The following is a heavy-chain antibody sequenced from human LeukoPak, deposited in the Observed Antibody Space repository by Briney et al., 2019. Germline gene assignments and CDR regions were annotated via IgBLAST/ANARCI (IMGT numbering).Heavy chain of an antibody. J-gene: IGHJ4*02. Sequence: GGSLSLSCAASGFTFSDYYMNWIRQALGKGLEWVSYISSSGSSIYYADSVKGRFTSSRDNAKNSLYLQMNSLRADDTAVYYCASVLWFGGIFFDYWGQGTLVTVSS. CDR3: ASVLWFGGIFFDY. CDR1: GFTFSDYY. D-gene: IGHD3-10*01. V-gene: IGHV3-11*04. CDR2: ISSSGSSI.